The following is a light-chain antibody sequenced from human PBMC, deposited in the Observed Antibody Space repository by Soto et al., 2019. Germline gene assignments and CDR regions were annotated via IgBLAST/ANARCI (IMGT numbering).Light chain of an antibody. CDR3: QQYNNWPPTWT. V-gene: IGKV3-15*01. CDR1: QSVSNT. CDR2: GAS. J-gene: IGKJ1*01. Sequence: EIVLTQSPGTLSLSPGDTATLSCSASQSVSNTYLAWYQQKPGQAPRLLIYGASTRATGIPARFSGSGSGTEFTLTISSLQSEDFAVYYCQQYNNWPPTWTFGQGTKVDIK.